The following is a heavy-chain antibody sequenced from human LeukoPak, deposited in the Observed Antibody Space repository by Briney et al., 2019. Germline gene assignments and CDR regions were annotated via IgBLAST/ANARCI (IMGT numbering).Heavy chain of an antibody. CDR3: ARDSGTVTTWFDP. CDR1: GGTFSSYA. Sequence: APVKVSCKASGGTFSSYAISWVRQAPGQGLEWMGGIIPIFGTANYAQKFQGRVTITTDESTSTAYMELSSLRSEDTAVYYCARDSGTVTTWFDPWGQGTLVTVSS. V-gene: IGHV1-69*05. CDR2: IIPIFGTA. D-gene: IGHD4-17*01. J-gene: IGHJ5*02.